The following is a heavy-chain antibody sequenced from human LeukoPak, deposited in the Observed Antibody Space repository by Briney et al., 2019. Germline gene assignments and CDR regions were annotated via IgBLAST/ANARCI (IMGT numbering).Heavy chain of an antibody. V-gene: IGHV3-30*18. D-gene: IGHD6-19*01. J-gene: IGHJ5*02. CDR1: GFTFSSYG. CDR3: AKGPTQYSSGWLT. CDR2: ISYDGSNK. Sequence: GGSLRLSCAASGFTFSSYGMHWVRQPPGKGLEWVAVISYDGSNKYYADSVKGRFTISRDNSKNTLYLQMNSLRAEDTAVYCCAKGPTQYSSGWLTWGQGTLVTVSS.